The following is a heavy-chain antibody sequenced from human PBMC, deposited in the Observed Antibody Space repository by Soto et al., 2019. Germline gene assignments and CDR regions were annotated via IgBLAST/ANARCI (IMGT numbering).Heavy chain of an antibody. J-gene: IGHJ4*02. D-gene: IGHD2-2*02. Sequence: SETLSLTCTVSGDSISSGDYYWSWIRRPPGKGLEWIGYIYSSGSTYYNPSLKSRVTISVDTSKNQFSLKLSSVTAADTAVYYCARDPMRRDIVVVPAVIAPSVAAAAPPDYWGQGTLVTVSS. CDR3: ARDPMRRDIVVVPAVIAPSVAAAAPPDY. CDR1: GDSISSGDYY. CDR2: IYSSGST. V-gene: IGHV4-30-4*01.